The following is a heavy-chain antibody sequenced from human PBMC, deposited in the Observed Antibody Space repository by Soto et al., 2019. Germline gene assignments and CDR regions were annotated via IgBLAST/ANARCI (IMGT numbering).Heavy chain of an antibody. V-gene: IGHV5-10-1*01. CDR3: ARGVVAALYYYGMDV. Sequence: GESLKISCKGSGYSFTSYWISWVRQMPGKGLEWMGRIDPSDSYTNYSPSLQGHVTISADKSISTAYLQWSSLKASDTAMYYCARGVVAALYYYGMDVWGQGTTVTVSS. CDR2: IDPSDSYT. J-gene: IGHJ6*02. CDR1: GYSFTSYW. D-gene: IGHD2-15*01.